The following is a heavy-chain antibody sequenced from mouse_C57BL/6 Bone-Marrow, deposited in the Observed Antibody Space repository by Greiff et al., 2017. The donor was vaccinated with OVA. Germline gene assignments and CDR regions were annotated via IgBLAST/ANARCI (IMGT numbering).Heavy chain of an antibody. CDR1: GFNIKNTY. V-gene: IGHV14-3*01. J-gene: IGHJ1*03. CDR3: ARGVGRNWYFDV. Sequence: EVKLVESVAELVRPGASVKLSCTASGFNIKNTYMHWVKQRPEQGLEWIGRIDPANGNTKYAPQFQGKATITAATSSNTAYLQLSSLTSEDTAIYYCARGVGRNWYFDVWGTGTTVTVSS. CDR2: IDPANGNT. D-gene: IGHD4-1*01.